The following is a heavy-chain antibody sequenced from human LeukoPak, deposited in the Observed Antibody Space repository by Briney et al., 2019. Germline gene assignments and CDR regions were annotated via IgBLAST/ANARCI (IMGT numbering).Heavy chain of an antibody. V-gene: IGHV4-39*07. D-gene: IGHD3-3*01. CDR3: ARRGGYYQYFDY. Sequence: SETLSLTCTVSGGSISSSSYYWGWIRQPPGKGLEWIGSFYYRGSTYLDPSLTSRVTISVDTSKNQFSLKLTSVTAADTAVYFCARRGGYYQYFDYWGQGTLVTVSS. J-gene: IGHJ4*02. CDR2: FYYRGST. CDR1: GGSISSSSYY.